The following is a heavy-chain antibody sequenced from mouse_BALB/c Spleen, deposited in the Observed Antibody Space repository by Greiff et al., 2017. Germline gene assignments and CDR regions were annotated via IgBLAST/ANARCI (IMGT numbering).Heavy chain of an antibody. V-gene: IGHV1S132*01. CDR1: GYTFTSYW. D-gene: IGHD2-10*02. J-gene: IGHJ3*01. CDR3: ARSEYGNSWFAY. CDR2: IFPGTGTT. Sequence: VQLQQSGAELVKPGASVKLSCKTSGYTFTSYWIQWVKQRPGQGLGWIGEIFPGTGTTYYNEKFKGKATLTIDTSSSTAYMQLSSLTSEDSAVYFCARSEYGNSWFAYWGQGTLVTVSA.